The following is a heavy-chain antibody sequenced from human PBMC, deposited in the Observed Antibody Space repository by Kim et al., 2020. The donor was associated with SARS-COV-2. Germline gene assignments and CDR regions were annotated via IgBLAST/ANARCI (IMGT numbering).Heavy chain of an antibody. J-gene: IGHJ4*02. CDR1: GFTFSSYS. V-gene: IGHV3-21*01. Sequence: GGSLRLSCAASGFTFSSYSMNWVRQAPGKGLEWVSSISSSSSYIYYADSVKGRFTISRDNAKNSLYLQMNSLRAEDTAVYYCASSDSGYGYDSIFRGWCWGQGTLVTVSS. CDR2: ISSSSSYI. CDR3: ASSDSGYGYDSIFRGWC. D-gene: IGHD5-12*01.